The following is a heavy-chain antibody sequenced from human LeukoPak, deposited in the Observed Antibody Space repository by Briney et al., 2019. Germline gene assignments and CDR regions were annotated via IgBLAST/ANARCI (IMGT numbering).Heavy chain of an antibody. CDR1: GYTFTSYD. J-gene: IGHJ6*03. CDR3: AIRYGSGEKYYYYYMDV. Sequence: GASVKVSCKASGYTFTSYDINWVRQATGQGLEWMGWMNPNSGNTGYAQKLQGRVTMTRNTSISTAYMELSSLRSEDTAVYYCAIRYGSGEKYYYYYMDVWGKGTTVTVSS. D-gene: IGHD3-10*01. V-gene: IGHV1-8*01. CDR2: MNPNSGNT.